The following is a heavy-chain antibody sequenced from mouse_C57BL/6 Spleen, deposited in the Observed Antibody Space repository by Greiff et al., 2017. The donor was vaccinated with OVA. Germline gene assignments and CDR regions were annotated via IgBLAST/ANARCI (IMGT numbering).Heavy chain of an antibody. J-gene: IGHJ1*03. Sequence: EVKLMESGPGLVKPSQSLSLTCSVTGYSITSGYYWNWIRQFPGNKLEWMGYISYDGSNNYNPSLKNRISITRDTSKNQFFLKLNSVTTEDTATYYCARDYYGSSSFYWYFDVWGTGTTVTVSS. D-gene: IGHD1-1*01. CDR1: GYSITSGYY. CDR2: ISYDGSN. V-gene: IGHV3-6*01. CDR3: ARDYYGSSSFYWYFDV.